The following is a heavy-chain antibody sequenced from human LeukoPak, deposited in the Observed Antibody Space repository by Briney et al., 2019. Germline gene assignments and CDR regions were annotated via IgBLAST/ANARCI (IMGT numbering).Heavy chain of an antibody. Sequence: SETLSLTCTVSGGSISSGSYYWSWIRQPAGKGLEWIGRIYTSGSTNYSPSLKSRVTISVDTSKNQFSLKLSSVTAADTAVYYCARYCSSTSCYPDAFDIWGQGTMVTVSS. CDR3: ARYCSSTSCYPDAFDI. J-gene: IGHJ3*02. D-gene: IGHD2-2*01. V-gene: IGHV4-61*02. CDR2: IYTSGST. CDR1: GGSISSGSYY.